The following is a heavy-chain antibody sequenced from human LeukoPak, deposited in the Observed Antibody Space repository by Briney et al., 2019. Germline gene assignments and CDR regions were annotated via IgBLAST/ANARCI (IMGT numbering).Heavy chain of an antibody. Sequence: GGSLRLSCAASGFTFSSYGMSWVRQAPGQGLEWVSGISGSGGTTYYADSVKGRFTISRDNSKNTLYLQMNSLRAEDTAVYYCAKDLRNSGSPFDCWGQGTQVTVSS. V-gene: IGHV3-23*01. J-gene: IGHJ4*02. CDR3: AKDLRNSGSPFDC. D-gene: IGHD1-26*01. CDR2: ISGSGGTT. CDR1: GFTFSSYG.